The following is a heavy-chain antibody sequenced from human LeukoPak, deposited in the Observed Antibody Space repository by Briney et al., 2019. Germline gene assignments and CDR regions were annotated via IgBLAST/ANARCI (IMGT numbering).Heavy chain of an antibody. CDR2: ISAYNGDT. J-gene: IGHJ4*02. Sequence: GASVKVSCKASGYTFNKFDINWVRQAPGQRPEWMGWISAYNGDTNYAQRLQGRVTMTTDTSTSTAYMELRSLRPDDTAVYYCARGTGLFDSSGYYFRYWGQGTLVAVSA. V-gene: IGHV1-18*01. CDR3: ARGTGLFDSSGYYFRY. D-gene: IGHD3-22*01. CDR1: GYTFNKFD.